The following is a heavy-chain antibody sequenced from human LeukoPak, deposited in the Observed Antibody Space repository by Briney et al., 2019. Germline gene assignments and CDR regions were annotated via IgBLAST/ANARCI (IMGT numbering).Heavy chain of an antibody. CDR1: GFTFSSYG. CDR2: ISYDGSNK. D-gene: IGHD6-19*01. Sequence: GGSLRLSCAASGFTFSSYGMHWVRQAPGKGLEWGAVISYDGSNKYYADSVKGRFTISRDNSKNTLYLQMNSLRAEDTAVYYCAKTEVAGTSVYFDYWGQGTLVTVSS. CDR3: AKTEVAGTSVYFDY. V-gene: IGHV3-30*18. J-gene: IGHJ4*02.